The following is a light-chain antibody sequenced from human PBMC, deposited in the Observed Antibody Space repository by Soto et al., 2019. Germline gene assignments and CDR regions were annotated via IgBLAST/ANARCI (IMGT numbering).Light chain of an antibody. J-gene: IGKJ5*01. CDR2: DTS. Sequence: EFVVTQSPGTLSLSPGERATLSCRASQSLANSFIAWYQQKPGQAPRLLIYDTSSRASGIPDRFSGSGSGTDFTLTISRLETGDFAVFYCQQYGTSEIIFGQGTRLEI. CDR1: QSLANSF. CDR3: QQYGTSEII. V-gene: IGKV3-20*01.